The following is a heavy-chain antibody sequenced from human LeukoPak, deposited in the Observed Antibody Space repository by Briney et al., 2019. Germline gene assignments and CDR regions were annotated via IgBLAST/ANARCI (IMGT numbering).Heavy chain of an antibody. Sequence: GGSLRLSCAASALTLSNYSMAWVRQAPGKGLEWISYISSSSRTIYYADSVKGRFTISRDNAKNSLSVQMTTLRAEDTAVYYCARLFWNGYYPISFDHYYGMDVWGQGTTVTVSS. D-gene: IGHD3-3*01. CDR2: ISSSSRTI. J-gene: IGHJ6*02. V-gene: IGHV3-48*01. CDR1: ALTLSNYS. CDR3: ARLFWNGYYPISFDHYYGMDV.